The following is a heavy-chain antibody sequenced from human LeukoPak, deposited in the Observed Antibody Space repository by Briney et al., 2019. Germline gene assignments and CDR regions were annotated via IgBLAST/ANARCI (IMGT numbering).Heavy chain of an antibody. CDR3: AHRPAPLEYGSAGGWFDP. J-gene: IGHJ5*02. CDR2: IYWDGDK. CDR1: GFSLTTSEVG. Sequence: SGPTLVKPTQTLTLTCTFSGFSLTTSEVGVGWIRQPPGKALEWLALIYWDGDKRYSPSLKNRLTVTRDTSKNQVVLTMTNMDPVDTATYYCAHRPAPLEYGSAGGWFDPWGLGTLVTVSS. D-gene: IGHD3-10*01. V-gene: IGHV2-5*02.